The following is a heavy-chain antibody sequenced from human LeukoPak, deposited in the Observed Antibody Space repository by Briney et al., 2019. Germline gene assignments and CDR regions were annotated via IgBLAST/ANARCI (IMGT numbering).Heavy chain of an antibody. Sequence: SETLSLTCTVSGGSISSSGYYWGWIRQPPGKGLEWIGSIYYSGSTYYNASLKSRVTTSVDTSKNQFSLKLSSVTAADTAVYYCVRQPSYYNPFDYWGQGTLVTVSS. D-gene: IGHD3-10*01. V-gene: IGHV4-39*01. CDR3: VRQPSYYNPFDY. CDR2: IYYSGST. J-gene: IGHJ4*02. CDR1: GGSISSSGYY.